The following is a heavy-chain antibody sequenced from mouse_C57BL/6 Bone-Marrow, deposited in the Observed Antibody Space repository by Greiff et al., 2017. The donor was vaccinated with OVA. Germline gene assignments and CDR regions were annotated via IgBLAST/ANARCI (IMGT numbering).Heavy chain of an antibody. Sequence: VQLKESGTVLARPGASVKMSCKTSGYTFTSYWMHWVKQRPGQGLEWIGAIYPGNSDTSYNQKFKGKAKLTAATSASTAYMELSSLTNEDSAVYYCQIYDGYYDAMDYWGQGTSVTVSS. CDR2: IYPGNSDT. D-gene: IGHD2-3*01. V-gene: IGHV1-5*01. CDR3: QIYDGYYDAMDY. J-gene: IGHJ4*01. CDR1: GYTFTSYW.